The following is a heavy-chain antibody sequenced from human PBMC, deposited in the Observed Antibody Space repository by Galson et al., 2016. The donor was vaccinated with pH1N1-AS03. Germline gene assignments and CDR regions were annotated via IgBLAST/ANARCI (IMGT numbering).Heavy chain of an antibody. D-gene: IGHD1-26*01. CDR1: GYTFISYV. V-gene: IGHV1-3*01. CDR3: ARGRGSYGMDV. J-gene: IGHJ6*02. Sequence: SVKVSCKASGYTFISYVMHWVRQAPAQRLEWMGWINAGNGNTTYSQSFQGRVTITRDTSAGKAYMELSSLRAEDTAVYYCARGRGSYGMDVWGQGTTVTVSS. CDR2: INAGNGNT.